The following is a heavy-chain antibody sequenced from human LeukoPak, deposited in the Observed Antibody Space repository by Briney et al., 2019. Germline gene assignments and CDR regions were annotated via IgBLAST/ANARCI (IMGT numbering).Heavy chain of an antibody. Sequence: SETLSLTCTVSGGSISSGDYYWSWIRQPPGKGLEWIGYIYYSGSTYYNPSLQSRVTISVDTSKNQFSLKLSSVTAADTAVYYCARGVLVDDNPQNWFDPWGQGTLVTVSS. V-gene: IGHV4-30-4*01. D-gene: IGHD2-21*01. CDR2: IYYSGST. J-gene: IGHJ5*02. CDR3: ARGVLVDDNPQNWFDP. CDR1: GGSISSGDYY.